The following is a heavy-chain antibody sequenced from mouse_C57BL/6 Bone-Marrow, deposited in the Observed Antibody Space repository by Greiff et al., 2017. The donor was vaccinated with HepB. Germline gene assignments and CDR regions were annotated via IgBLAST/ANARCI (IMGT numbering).Heavy chain of an antibody. CDR1: GFNIKDYY. Sequence: VQLQQSGAELVKPGASVKLSCTASGFNIKDYYMHWVKQRTEQGLEWIGRIDPEDDETKYAPKFQGKATITADTSSNTAYLQLSSLTSEDTAVYYCAIDGYYVGYWGQGTTLTVSS. V-gene: IGHV14-2*01. J-gene: IGHJ2*01. CDR3: AIDGYYVGY. CDR2: IDPEDDET. D-gene: IGHD2-3*01.